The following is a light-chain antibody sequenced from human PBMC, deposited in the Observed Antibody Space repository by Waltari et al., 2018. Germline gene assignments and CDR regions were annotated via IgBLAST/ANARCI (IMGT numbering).Light chain of an antibody. CDR1: RSALGGYDY. J-gene: IGLJ2*01. CDR3: DSYASENILL. V-gene: IGLV2-14*01. Sequence: QSALSPPASVSGSPGQSTTISCSGTRSALGGYDYSSWYQQHPGKAPKLLIYEVNKRPSGVSDRFSGSKLGFTASLTISGLQAEDEADYYCDSYASENILLFGGGTKVTVL. CDR2: EVN.